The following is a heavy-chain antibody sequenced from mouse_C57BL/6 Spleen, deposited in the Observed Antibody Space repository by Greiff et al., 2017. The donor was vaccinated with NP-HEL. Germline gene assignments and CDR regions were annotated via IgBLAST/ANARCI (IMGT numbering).Heavy chain of an antibody. CDR2: IHPSDSDT. Sequence: VQLQQPGAELVKPGASVKVSCKASGYTFTSYWMHWVKQRPGQGLEWIGRIHPSDSDTNYNQKFKGKATLTVDKSSSTAYMQLSSLTSEDSAVYYCAMDYGSIYYAMDYWGQGTSVTVSS. D-gene: IGHD1-1*01. CDR3: AMDYGSIYYAMDY. CDR1: GYTFTSYW. J-gene: IGHJ4*01. V-gene: IGHV1-74*01.